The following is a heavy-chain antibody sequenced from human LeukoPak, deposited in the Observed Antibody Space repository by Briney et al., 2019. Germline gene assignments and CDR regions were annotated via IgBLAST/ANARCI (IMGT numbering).Heavy chain of an antibody. D-gene: IGHD6-13*01. V-gene: IGHV1-46*01. CDR3: ARGATRWAASDY. CDR1: GYTFTSYY. J-gene: IGHJ4*02. CDR2: INPTGGST. Sequence: ASVKVSCKASGYTFTSYYMHWVRQAPGQGLEWMGLINPTGGSTGYAQKFQGRVTMTTDTSTSTAYMELRSLRSDDTAVYYCARGATRWAASDYWGQGTLVTVSS.